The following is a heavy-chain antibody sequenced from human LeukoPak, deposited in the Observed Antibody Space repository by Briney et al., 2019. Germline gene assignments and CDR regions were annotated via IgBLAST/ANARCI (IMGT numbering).Heavy chain of an antibody. V-gene: IGHV3-23*01. J-gene: IGHJ4*02. CDR2: ISGSGGST. Sequence: GGSLRLSCAASGFTFSSYAMSWVRQAPGKGLEWVSAISGSGGSTYYADSVKGRFTISRDNSKNTLYLQMNSLRAEDTAVYYCAKEATRYYYDSSGSTGFDYWGQGTLVTVSS. CDR3: AKEATRYYYDSSGSTGFDY. D-gene: IGHD3-22*01. CDR1: GFTFSSYA.